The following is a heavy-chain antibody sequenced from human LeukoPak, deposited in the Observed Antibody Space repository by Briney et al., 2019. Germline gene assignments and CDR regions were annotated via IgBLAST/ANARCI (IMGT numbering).Heavy chain of an antibody. J-gene: IGHJ3*02. CDR3: ARGGLVPAAARVIGFDI. Sequence: PGGSLRLSCAASGFTVSSNYMSWVRQAPGKGLEWVSVIYSGGSTYYANSVKGRFTISRDNSKNTLYLQMNSLRAEDTAVYYCARGGLVPAAARVIGFDIWGQGTMVAVSS. CDR2: IYSGGST. V-gene: IGHV3-66*02. CDR1: GFTVSSNY. D-gene: IGHD2-2*01.